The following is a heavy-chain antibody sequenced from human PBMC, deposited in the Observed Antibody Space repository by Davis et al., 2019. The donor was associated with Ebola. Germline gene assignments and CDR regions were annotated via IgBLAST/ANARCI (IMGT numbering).Heavy chain of an antibody. CDR1: GFTFSGSA. V-gene: IGHV3-73*01. CDR3: TRPAPYGSFYGMDV. D-gene: IGHD3-10*01. J-gene: IGHJ6*02. CDR2: IRSKANSYAT. Sequence: GGSLRLSCAASGFTFSGSAMHWVRQPSGKGLEWVGRIRSKANSYATAYAASVKGRFTISRDDSKNTAYLQMNSLKTEDTAVYYCTRPAPYGSFYGMDVWGQGTTVTVSS.